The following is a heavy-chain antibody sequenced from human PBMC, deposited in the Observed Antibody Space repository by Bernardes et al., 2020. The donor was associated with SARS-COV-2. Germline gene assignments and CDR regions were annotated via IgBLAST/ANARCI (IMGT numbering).Heavy chain of an antibody. J-gene: IGHJ6*02. CDR2: IYPGDSDT. CDR3: ARHDNVALSNGRYYWYGLDV. CDR1: GYSFTSYW. V-gene: IGHV5-51*01. D-gene: IGHD1-26*01. Sequence: GDSLKISCKGSGYSFTSYWIGWVRQMPGKGLEWMGIIYPGDSDTTYSPSFQGQVTISADKSISTAYLQWSSLKASDTAMYYCARHDNVALSNGRYYWYGLDVWGQGTTVTVSS.